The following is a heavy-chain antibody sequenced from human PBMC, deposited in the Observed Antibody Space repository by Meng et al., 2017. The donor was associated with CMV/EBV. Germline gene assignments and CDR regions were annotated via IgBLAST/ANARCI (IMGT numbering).Heavy chain of an antibody. CDR3: ARDILTGYYRDYYYGMDV. CDR2: INPNSGGT. J-gene: IGHJ6*02. V-gene: IGHV1-2*02. CDR1: GYTFTGYY. D-gene: IGHD3-9*01. Sequence: ASVKVSCKASGYTFTGYYMHWVRQAPGQGLEWMGWINPNSGGTNYAQKFHGRVTMTRDTSISTAYMELSRLRSDDTAVYYCARDILTGYYRDYYYGMDVWGQGTTVTVSS.